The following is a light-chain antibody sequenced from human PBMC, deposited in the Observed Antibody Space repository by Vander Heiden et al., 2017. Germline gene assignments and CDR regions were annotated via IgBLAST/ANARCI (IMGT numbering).Light chain of an antibody. CDR3: GTWDNSLSAVI. CDR1: SPNIGSKY. V-gene: IGLV1-51*01. CDR2: DNN. J-gene: IGLJ2*01. Sequence: QSMLTQPPSVSAAPGQKVTLPCSGSSPNIGSKYVAWYQHLPGTAPKLPIYDNNKRPSGIADRFSGSKSGTSATLDIAGLQTGDEADYYCGTWDNSLSAVILGGGTKLTVL.